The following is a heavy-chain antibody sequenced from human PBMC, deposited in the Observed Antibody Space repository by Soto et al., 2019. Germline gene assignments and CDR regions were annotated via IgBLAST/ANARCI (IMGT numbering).Heavy chain of an antibody. CDR2: INQDGSGG. D-gene: IGHD3-10*01. CDR1: GFTFSSYW. CDR3: ASRGSSGIHFDS. Sequence: GGSLRLSCVASGFTFSSYWMSWVRQAPGKGLEWVGSINQDGSGGYYVDSLKGRFSISRDNSKNSLFLQMNKMRAEDTAVYYCASRGSSGIHFDSWGQGTLVTVSS. V-gene: IGHV3-7*03. J-gene: IGHJ4*02.